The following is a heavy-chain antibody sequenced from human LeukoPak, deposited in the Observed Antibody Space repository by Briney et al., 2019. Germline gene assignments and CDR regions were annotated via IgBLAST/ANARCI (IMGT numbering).Heavy chain of an antibody. CDR2: IKQDGSEK. CDR3: ARAGIVAPDY. Sequence: SGGSLRLSCAASGFPFSIYWMIWVRQAPGKGLEWVANIKQDGSEKYYVDSVKGRFTISRDNAKNSLYLQMNSLRAEDTSVYYCARAGIVAPDYWGQGTVVTVSS. CDR1: GFPFSIYW. J-gene: IGHJ4*02. V-gene: IGHV3-7*04. D-gene: IGHD2-21*01.